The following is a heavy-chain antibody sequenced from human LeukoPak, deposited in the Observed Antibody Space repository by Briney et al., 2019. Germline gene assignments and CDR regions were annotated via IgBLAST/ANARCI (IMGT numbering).Heavy chain of an antibody. J-gene: IGHJ5*02. D-gene: IGHD6-13*01. V-gene: IGHV4-59*08. CDR3: AGYGVGIAAA. CDR1: GGSISSYY. Sequence: PSETLSLTCTVSGGSISSYYWSWIRQPPRKGLEWIGYIYYSGSTNYNPSLKSRVTISVDTSKNQFSLKLSSVTAADTAVYYCAGYGVGIAAAWGQGTLVTVSS. CDR2: IYYSGST.